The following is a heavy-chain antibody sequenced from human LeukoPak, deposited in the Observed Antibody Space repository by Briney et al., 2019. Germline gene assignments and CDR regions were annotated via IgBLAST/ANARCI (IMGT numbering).Heavy chain of an antibody. CDR1: GYTFTSYG. D-gene: IGHD3-16*02. CDR2: ISAYNGNT. CDR3: ARSRLRLGELSTNDAFDI. J-gene: IGHJ3*02. Sequence: GASVKVSCKASGYTFTSYGISWVRQAPGQGLEWMGGISAYNGNTNYAQKLQGRVTMTTDTSTSTAYMELRSLRSDDTAVYYCARSRLRLGELSTNDAFDIWGQGTMVTVSS. V-gene: IGHV1-18*01.